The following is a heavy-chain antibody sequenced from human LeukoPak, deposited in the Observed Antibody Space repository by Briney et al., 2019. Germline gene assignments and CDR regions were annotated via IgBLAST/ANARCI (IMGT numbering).Heavy chain of an antibody. CDR3: ATYSRSLFRHFDF. J-gene: IGHJ4*02. V-gene: IGHV3-23*01. CDR2: ITDSGDNT. Sequence: GGSLRLSCAASGFTFSTYAMTWVRQAPGKGLEWVSSITDSGDNTYYADSVKGRFTISRDSSKNTLYLQVDSLRAEDTAIYYCATYSRSLFRHFDFWGQGTLVTVSS. D-gene: IGHD6-6*01. CDR1: GFTFSTYA.